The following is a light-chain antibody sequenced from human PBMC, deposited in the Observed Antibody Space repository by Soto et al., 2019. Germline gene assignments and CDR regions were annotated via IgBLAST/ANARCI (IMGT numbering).Light chain of an antibody. V-gene: IGLV2-8*01. J-gene: IGLJ1*01. Sequence: QSALTQPPSASGSPGQSVTISCTGTSSDVGGYNYVSWYQQHPGKAPKLMIYEVSKRPSGVPDRFSGSKSGSAASLTVSGLQAEDEADYYCSSYAGSNIYVFGPGTKVTVL. CDR3: SSYAGSNIYV. CDR1: SSDVGGYNY. CDR2: EVS.